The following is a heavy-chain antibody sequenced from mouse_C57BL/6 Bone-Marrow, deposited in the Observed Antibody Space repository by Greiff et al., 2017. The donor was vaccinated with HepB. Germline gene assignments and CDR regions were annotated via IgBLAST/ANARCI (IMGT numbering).Heavy chain of an antibody. CDR3: ARRGNWDYFAY. V-gene: IGHV1-39*01. J-gene: IGHJ3*01. Sequence: EVKLQESGPELVKPGASVKISCKASGYSFTDYKMNWVKQSNGKSLEWIGVINPNYGTTSYNQKFKGKATLTVDQSSSTAYMQLNSLTSADSAVYYCARRGNWDYFAYWGQGTMVTVSA. CDR2: INPNYGTT. D-gene: IGHD4-1*01. CDR1: GYSFTDYK.